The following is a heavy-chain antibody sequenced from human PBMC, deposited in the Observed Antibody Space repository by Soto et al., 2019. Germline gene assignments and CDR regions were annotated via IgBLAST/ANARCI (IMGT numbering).Heavy chain of an antibody. CDR2: IYYSGNT. D-gene: IGHD3-3*01. CDR3: SRVPWGVVNGPHYYYGMDV. Sequence: SETLSLTCTVSGGSISSYYWSWIRQPPGKGLEWIGYIYYSGNTNYNPSLKSRVTISVDTSKNQFSLKLSSVTAADTAVYYCSRVPWGVVNGPHYYYGMDVWGQGTTVTVSS. CDR1: GGSISSYY. V-gene: IGHV4-59*01. J-gene: IGHJ6*02.